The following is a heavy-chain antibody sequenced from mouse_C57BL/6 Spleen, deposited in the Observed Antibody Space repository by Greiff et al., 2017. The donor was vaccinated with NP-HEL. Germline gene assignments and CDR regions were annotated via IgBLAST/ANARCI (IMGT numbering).Heavy chain of an antibody. D-gene: IGHD5-1*01. CDR1: GFNIKNTY. CDR3: ARSDGSTWFAY. CDR2: IDPANGHT. V-gene: IGHV14-3*01. Sequence: VHVKQSVAELVRPGASVKLSCTASGFNIKNTYMPWVKQRPEQGLEWIGRIDPANGHTKYAPKFQGKATITADTAAKTADLQLSSLTSEDTAIYYCARSDGSTWFAYGGQGTLVTGSA. J-gene: IGHJ3*01.